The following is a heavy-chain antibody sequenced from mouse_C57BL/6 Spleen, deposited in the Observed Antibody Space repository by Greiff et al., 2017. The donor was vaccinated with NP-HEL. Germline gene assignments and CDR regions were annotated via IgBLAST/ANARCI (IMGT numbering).Heavy chain of an antibody. CDR2: INPNNGGT. CDR3: ARGTITTVVDYSAMDY. D-gene: IGHD1-1*01. Sequence: VQLKQSGPELVKPGASVKMSCKASGYTFTDYNMHWVKQSHGKSLEWIGYINPNNGGTSYNQKVKGKATLTVNKSSRTAYMELRSLTSEDSAVYYCARGTITTVVDYSAMDYWGQGTSVTVSS. CDR1: GYTFTDYN. V-gene: IGHV1-22*01. J-gene: IGHJ4*01.